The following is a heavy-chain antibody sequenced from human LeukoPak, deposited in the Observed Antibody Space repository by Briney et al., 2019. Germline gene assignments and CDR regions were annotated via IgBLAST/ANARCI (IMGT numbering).Heavy chain of an antibody. CDR2: IDNSGTT. CDR1: GGSISSSSYN. Sequence: SETLSLTCTISGGSISSSSYNWGWIRQTPGKGLEWIGSIDNSGTTYSNPSLKSRVTISVDTSKDQFSLKLSSVTAADTAVYFCVRPPGIAAAWFDPWGQGTLVTVSS. J-gene: IGHJ5*02. D-gene: IGHD6-13*01. V-gene: IGHV4-39*01. CDR3: VRPPGIAAAWFDP.